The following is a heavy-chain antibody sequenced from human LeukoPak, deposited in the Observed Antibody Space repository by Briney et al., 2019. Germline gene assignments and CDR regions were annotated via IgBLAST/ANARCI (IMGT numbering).Heavy chain of an antibody. CDR1: GCTFSSYA. D-gene: IGHD3-10*01. CDR2: ISGSGGST. CDR3: AKETIRFGDPPGY. Sequence: PGGSLRLSCAASGCTFSSYAMGWVRQAPGKGLEWVSAISGSGGSTYYADSVKGRFTISRDNSQNTLYLQMNSLRAEDTAVYYRAKETIRFGDPPGYWGQGTLVTVSS. J-gene: IGHJ4*02. V-gene: IGHV3-23*01.